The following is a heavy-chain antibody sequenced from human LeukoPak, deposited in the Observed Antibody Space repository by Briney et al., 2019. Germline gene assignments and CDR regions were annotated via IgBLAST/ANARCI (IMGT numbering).Heavy chain of an antibody. D-gene: IGHD4-23*01. CDR2: IKYDGSEK. CDR1: GFTFSSHW. V-gene: IGHV3-7*01. Sequence: GGSLRLSCAASGFTFSSHWMSWVRQAPGKGPEWVADIKYDGSEKYYVDSVRGRFTISRDNAKNSLYLQMNSLRAEDTAVYYCARIGGNSPFGAFDIWGQGTMVTVSS. J-gene: IGHJ3*02. CDR3: ARIGGNSPFGAFDI.